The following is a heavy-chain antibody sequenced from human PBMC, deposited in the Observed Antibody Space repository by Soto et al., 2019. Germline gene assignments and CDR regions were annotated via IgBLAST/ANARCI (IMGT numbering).Heavy chain of an antibody. CDR2: INPNSGGT. D-gene: IGHD2-15*01. V-gene: IGHV1-2*04. CDR1: GYTFTGYY. CDR3: ARDIYYCSGGSCYPSLYYGMDV. Sequence: QVQLVQSGAEVKKPGASVKVSCKASGYTFTGYYMHWVRQAPGQGLEWMGWINPNSGGTNYAQKFQGWVPMTRDTSISTAYMELSRLRSDDTAVYYCARDIYYCSGGSCYPSLYYGMDVWGQGTTVTVSS. J-gene: IGHJ6*02.